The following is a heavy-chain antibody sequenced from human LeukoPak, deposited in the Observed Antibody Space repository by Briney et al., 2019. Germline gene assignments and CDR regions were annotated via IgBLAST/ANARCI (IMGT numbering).Heavy chain of an antibody. J-gene: IGHJ4*02. D-gene: IGHD5-18*01. CDR1: GFTFGSHA. CDR2: IFGSGGSP. V-gene: IGHV3-23*01. Sequence: TGGSLRLSCEASGFTFGSHAMYWVRQAPGKGLEWVAGIFGSGGSPHYADSVKGRFTISRDNSQNTVYLQINSLRAEDTAVYYCGKTTVGYSSGQKPAWPVDYWGQGTLVTVSS. CDR3: GKTTVGYSSGQKPAWPVDY.